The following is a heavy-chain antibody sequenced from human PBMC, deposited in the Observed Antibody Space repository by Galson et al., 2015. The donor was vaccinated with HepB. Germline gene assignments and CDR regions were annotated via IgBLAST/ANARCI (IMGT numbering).Heavy chain of an antibody. V-gene: IGHV3-7*01. CDR2: IRHDASEK. D-gene: IGHD3-3*01. CDR3: ASITRDYFDY. J-gene: IGHJ4*02. Sequence: LRLSCAASGFNFNKYWMSWVRQAPGKGLEWVANIRHDASEKNYVDSVKGRFTISRDNAKMSLFLQMNSLRVEDTAVYYCASITRDYFDYWGQGSLVTVSS. CDR1: GFNFNKYW.